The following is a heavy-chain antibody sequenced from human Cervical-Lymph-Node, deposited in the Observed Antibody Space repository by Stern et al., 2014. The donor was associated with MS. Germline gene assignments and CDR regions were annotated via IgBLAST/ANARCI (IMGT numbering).Heavy chain of an antibody. Sequence: EVQLEESGEGLVQPGGSLRLSCAASGFTFSSYAMHWVRQAPGKGLEYVSAISSNGGSTYYADSVKGRFTISRDSSKNTLYLQMGSLRAEDMAVYYCARSRGYRYYYYYGMDVWGQGTTVTVSS. CDR2: ISSNGGST. D-gene: IGHD5-18*01. J-gene: IGHJ6*02. CDR1: GFTFSSYA. V-gene: IGHV3-64*02. CDR3: ARSRGYRYYYYYGMDV.